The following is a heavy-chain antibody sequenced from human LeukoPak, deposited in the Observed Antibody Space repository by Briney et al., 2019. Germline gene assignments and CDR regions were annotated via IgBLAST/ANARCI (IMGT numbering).Heavy chain of an antibody. Sequence: GGSLRLSCAASGFTFSNYYMNWVRQAPGKGLEWVSSISSGSSYIYYADSLKGRFTISRDNAKNSLYLQMNSLRSEDTAVYYCARVPSSWYSGENWFDPWGQGTLVTVSS. CDR1: GFTFSNYY. J-gene: IGHJ5*02. V-gene: IGHV3-21*04. CDR2: ISSGSSYI. CDR3: ARVPSSWYSGENWFDP. D-gene: IGHD6-13*01.